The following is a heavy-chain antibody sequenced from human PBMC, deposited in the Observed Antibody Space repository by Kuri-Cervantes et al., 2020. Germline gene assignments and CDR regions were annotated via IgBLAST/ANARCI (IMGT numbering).Heavy chain of an antibody. CDR3: ARESYGDYAPLYYYYYYGMDV. D-gene: IGHD4-17*01. CDR2: IYSGGST. Sequence: ETLSLTCAASGFTFSSYWMSWVRQAPGKGLEWVSVIYSGGSTYYADSVKGRFTISRDNSKNTLYLQMNSLRAEDTAVYYCARESYGDYAPLYYYYYYGMDVWGQGTTVTVSS. J-gene: IGHJ6*02. V-gene: IGHV3-66*01. CDR1: GFTFSSYW.